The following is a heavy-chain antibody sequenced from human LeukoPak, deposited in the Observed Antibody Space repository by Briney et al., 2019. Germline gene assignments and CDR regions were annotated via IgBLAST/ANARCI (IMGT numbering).Heavy chain of an antibody. CDR2: IYYSGST. D-gene: IGHD3/OR15-3a*01. J-gene: IGHJ4*02. CDR3: AFSWTKTKTLDY. CDR1: GGSISSSSYY. V-gene: IGHV4-39*01. Sequence: PSETQSLTCTVSGGSISSSSYYWGWIRQPPGKGLEWIGSIYYSGSTYYNPSLKSRVTISVDTSKNQFSLKLSSVTAADTAVYYCAFSWTKTKTLDYWGQGTLSPSPQ.